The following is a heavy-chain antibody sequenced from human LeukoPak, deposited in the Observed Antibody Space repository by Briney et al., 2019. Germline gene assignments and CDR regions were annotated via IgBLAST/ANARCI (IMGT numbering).Heavy chain of an antibody. CDR1: GSSFNSAYY. J-gene: IGHJ3*02. CDR2: ISHSGGT. Sequence: SETLSLTCTVSGSSFNSAYYWGWIRQPPGEGLEWIGSISHSGGTFYNPSLKSRVTILQDMSKNQFSVNLSSVTAADTAMYYCTTSERWPQLGAFDIWGQGTMVTVSS. V-gene: IGHV4-38-2*02. CDR3: TTSERWPQLGAFDI. D-gene: IGHD5-24*01.